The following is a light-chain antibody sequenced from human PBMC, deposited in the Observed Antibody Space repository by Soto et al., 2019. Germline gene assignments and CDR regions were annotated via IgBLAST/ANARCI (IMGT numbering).Light chain of an antibody. CDR3: QQYDNSVYT. V-gene: IGKV3-20*01. J-gene: IGKJ2*01. CDR1: QSLSSSY. Sequence: EIVLTQSPGTLSLSPGERATLSCWTSQSLSSSYLAWYQQKPGQAPRLLIYGASTRAPGIPDRFSGSGAGTDFTLTISRLEPEDFAVYYCQQYDNSVYTFGQGTRLEIK. CDR2: GAS.